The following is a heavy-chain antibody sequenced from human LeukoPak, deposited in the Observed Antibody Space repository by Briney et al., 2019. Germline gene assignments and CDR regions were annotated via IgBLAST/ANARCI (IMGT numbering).Heavy chain of an antibody. CDR1: GFILSGYW. V-gene: IGHV3-7*01. D-gene: IGHD5-12*01. CDR3: ARGGYSFDY. Sequence: PGGSLRLSCAAYGFILSGYWMIWVRQAPGKGLEWVARLHADGNEKYFVHSVKGRFTVSRDNAKNSLYLQMNSLRVEDTAVYYCARGGYSFDYLGQGTLVTVSS. CDR2: LHADGNEK. J-gene: IGHJ4*02.